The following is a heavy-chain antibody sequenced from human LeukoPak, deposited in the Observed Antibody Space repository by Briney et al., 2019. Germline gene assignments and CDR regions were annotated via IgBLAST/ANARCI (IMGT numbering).Heavy chain of an antibody. CDR3: ARDAGSGSQLADAFDI. CDR1: GYTFTGYD. Sequence: ASVKVSCKATGYTFTGYDMHWVRQAPGQGLEWMGLINPNSSGTNYAQKFQGRVTMTRDMSISTAYMELSRLRSDDTAVYYCARDAGSGSQLADAFDIWGQGTMVTVSS. D-gene: IGHD3-10*01. J-gene: IGHJ3*02. CDR2: INPNSSGT. V-gene: IGHV1-2*02.